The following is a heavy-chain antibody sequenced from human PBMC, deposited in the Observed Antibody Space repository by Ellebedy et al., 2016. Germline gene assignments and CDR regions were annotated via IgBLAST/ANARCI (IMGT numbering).Heavy chain of an antibody. CDR2: TWYDGSKK. CDR1: GFTSSSTG. Sequence: GGSLRLXCAASGFTSSSTGMPWVRQAPGKGLEWVAATWYDGSKKYYADSVKGRFTISRDNLQNKLYLQMNSLRVEDTAVYYCARESHGYYYYMDVWGKGTTVTVSS. V-gene: IGHV3-33*01. D-gene: IGHD2-8*01. J-gene: IGHJ6*03. CDR3: ARESHGYYYYMDV.